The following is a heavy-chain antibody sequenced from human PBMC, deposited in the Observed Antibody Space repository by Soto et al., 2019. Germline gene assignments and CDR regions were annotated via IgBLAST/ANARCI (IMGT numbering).Heavy chain of an antibody. D-gene: IGHD3-9*01. V-gene: IGHV4-31*03. CDR2: IYSSGST. CDR1: GGSISIGGYY. CDR3: ARDGDGSGYFLDF. Sequence: QVQLQESGPGLVKPSQTLTLICTVSGGSISIGGYYWSWIRQHPGKGLEWIGYIYSSGSTYYNPSLKSRLTLSLDTSENHFSLNLSSLTAADTAVYYCARDGDGSGYFLDFWGQGTLVTVSS. J-gene: IGHJ4*02.